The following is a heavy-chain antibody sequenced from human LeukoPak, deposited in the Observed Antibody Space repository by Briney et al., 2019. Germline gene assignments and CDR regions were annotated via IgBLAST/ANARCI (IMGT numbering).Heavy chain of an antibody. CDR3: ARHGMYYYGSGSYYRL. D-gene: IGHD3-10*01. Sequence: GESLKISCKGSGYIFTNHWIGWVRQMPGKGLEWMGITYPGDSDTTYSPSFQGLVTISADKSISTAYLQWSSLKASDTAMYYCARHGMYYYGSGSYYRLWGQGTMVTVSS. CDR1: GYIFTNHW. CDR2: TYPGDSDT. V-gene: IGHV5-51*01. J-gene: IGHJ3*01.